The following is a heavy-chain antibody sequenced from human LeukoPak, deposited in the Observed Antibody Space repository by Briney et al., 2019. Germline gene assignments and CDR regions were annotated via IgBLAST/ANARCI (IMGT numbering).Heavy chain of an antibody. V-gene: IGHV3-30*18. J-gene: IGHJ4*02. Sequence: GGSLRLSCAASGFTFSSYGMHWVRQAPDKGLEWVAVISYDGSNKYYADSVKGRFTISRDNSKNTLYLQMNSLRAEDTAVYYCAKDPSSTSCYVPFFYYFDYWGQGTLVTVSS. D-gene: IGHD2-2*01. CDR1: GFTFSSYG. CDR2: ISYDGSNK. CDR3: AKDPSSTSCYVPFFYYFDY.